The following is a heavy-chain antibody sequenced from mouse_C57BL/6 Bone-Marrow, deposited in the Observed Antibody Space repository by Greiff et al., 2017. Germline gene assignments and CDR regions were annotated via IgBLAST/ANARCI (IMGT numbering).Heavy chain of an antibody. CDR2: IDPSDSET. CDR3: ARRDYYYGSSWFAY. Sequence: QVQLKQPGAELVRPGSSVKLSCKASGYTFTSYWMHWVKQRPIQGLEWIGNIDPSDSETHYNQKFKDKARLTVDKSSSTAYMQLSSLTSEDSAVYYCARRDYYYGSSWFAYWGQGTLVTVSA. V-gene: IGHV1-52*01. CDR1: GYTFTSYW. J-gene: IGHJ3*01. D-gene: IGHD1-1*01.